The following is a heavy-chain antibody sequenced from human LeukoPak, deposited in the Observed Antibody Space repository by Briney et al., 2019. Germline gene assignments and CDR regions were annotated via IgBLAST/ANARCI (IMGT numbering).Heavy chain of an antibody. D-gene: IGHD2-2*01. J-gene: IGHJ4*02. CDR3: ASGTGYCSSTSCYSQFDY. Sequence: GASVTVSCKASGDTFRSYAISWVRQAPGQGLEWMGGIIPIFGTPNYAQKFRGRVTITAHESTSTAYMELSSLRSEDSAVYYCASGTGYCSSTSCYSQFDYWGQGTLVTVSS. V-gene: IGHV1-69*13. CDR2: IIPIFGTP. CDR1: GDTFRSYA.